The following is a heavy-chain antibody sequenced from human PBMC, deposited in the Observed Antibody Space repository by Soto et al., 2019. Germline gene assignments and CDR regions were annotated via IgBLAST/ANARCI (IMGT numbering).Heavy chain of an antibody. CDR1: GFTFSNAW. D-gene: IGHD3-10*01. Sequence: EVQLVESGGGLVKPGGSLRLSCAASGFTFSNAWMSWVRQAPGKGLEWVGRIKSKTDGGTTDYAAPVKGRFTISRDDSKNTLYLQINSLKTEDTAVYYCTTVHLYTFGSFDYWGQGTLVTVSS. J-gene: IGHJ4*02. CDR2: IKSKTDGGTT. CDR3: TTVHLYTFGSFDY. V-gene: IGHV3-15*01.